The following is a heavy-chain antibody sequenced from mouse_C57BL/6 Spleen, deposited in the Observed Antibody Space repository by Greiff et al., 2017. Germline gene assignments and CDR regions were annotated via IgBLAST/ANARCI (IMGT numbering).Heavy chain of an antibody. J-gene: IGHJ2*01. CDR3: ARDSRYDYPDD. Sequence: EVMLVESGGGLVKPGGSLKLSCAASGFTFSSYAMSWVRQTPEKRLEWVATISDGGSYTYYPDNVKGRFTISRDNAKNNLYLQMSHLKSEDTAMYYCARDSRYDYPDDGGQGTTLTVSS. V-gene: IGHV5-4*01. D-gene: IGHD2-4*01. CDR2: ISDGGSYT. CDR1: GFTFSSYA.